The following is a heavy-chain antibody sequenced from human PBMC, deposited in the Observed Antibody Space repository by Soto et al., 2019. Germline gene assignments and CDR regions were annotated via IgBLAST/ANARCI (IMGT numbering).Heavy chain of an antibody. D-gene: IGHD2-8*01. Sequence: GASVKVSCKASGYTFTSYGISWVRQAPGQGLEWMGWISAYNGNTNYAQKLQGRVTMTTDTSTSTAYMELRSLRSDDTAVYYCARVMLATPPSNWFDPWGQGPLVTVSS. V-gene: IGHV1-18*01. CDR3: ARVMLATPPSNWFDP. CDR2: ISAYNGNT. J-gene: IGHJ5*02. CDR1: GYTFTSYG.